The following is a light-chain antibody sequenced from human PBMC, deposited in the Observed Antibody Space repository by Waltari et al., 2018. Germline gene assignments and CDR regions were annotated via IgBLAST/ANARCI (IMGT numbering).Light chain of an antibody. Sequence: QSVLTQPPSVSGTPGQRVTISCSGSSSNIGCNTVNWYQQLPGTAPKLLIYSNNQRPSGVPDRISGSRSGTSASLSVSGLQSEDEADYYCAVWDGSLNAYVFGAGTKVTVL. V-gene: IGLV1-44*01. CDR1: SSNIGCNT. CDR3: AVWDGSLNAYV. J-gene: IGLJ1*01. CDR2: SNN.